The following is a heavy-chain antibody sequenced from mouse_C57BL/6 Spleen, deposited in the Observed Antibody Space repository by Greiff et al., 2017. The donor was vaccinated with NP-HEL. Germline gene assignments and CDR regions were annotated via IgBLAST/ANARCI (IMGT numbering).Heavy chain of an antibody. V-gene: IGHV1-66*01. Sequence: VHLVESGPELVKPGASVKISCKASGYSFTSYYIHWVKQRPGQGLEWIGWIYPGSGNTKYNEKFKGKATLTADTSSSTAYMQLSSLTSEDSAVYYCARDRGSRGAWFAYWGQGTLVTVSA. CDR1: GYSFTSYY. CDR3: ARDRGSRGAWFAY. CDR2: IYPGSGNT. D-gene: IGHD1-1*01. J-gene: IGHJ3*01.